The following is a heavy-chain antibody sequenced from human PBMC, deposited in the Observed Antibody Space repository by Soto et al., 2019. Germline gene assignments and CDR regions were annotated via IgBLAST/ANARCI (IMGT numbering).Heavy chain of an antibody. CDR1: GGSVSSGSYY. D-gene: IGHD6-6*01. Sequence: SETLSLTCTVSGGSVSSGSYYWSWIRQPPGKGLEWIGHIYYSGSTNYNPSLKSRVTISVDTSKNQFSLKLSSVTAADTAVYYCARDRGGGAARPGYWFDPWGQGTLVTVSS. V-gene: IGHV4-61*01. CDR3: ARDRGGGAARPGYWFDP. J-gene: IGHJ5*02. CDR2: IYYSGST.